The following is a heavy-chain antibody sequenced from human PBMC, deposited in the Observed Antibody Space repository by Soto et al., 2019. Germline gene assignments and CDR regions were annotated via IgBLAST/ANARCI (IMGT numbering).Heavy chain of an antibody. CDR2: INPNSGGT. CDR1: GYTFTGYY. Sequence: ASVKVSCKASGYTFTGYYMHWVRQAPGQGLEWMGWINPNSGGTNYAQKFQGRVTMTRDTSISTAYMELSRLRSDDTAVYYCARGSWRYYDSSGYYYYYGMDVWGQRTTVTVSS. J-gene: IGHJ6*02. D-gene: IGHD3-22*01. V-gene: IGHV1-2*02. CDR3: ARGSWRYYDSSGYYYYYGMDV.